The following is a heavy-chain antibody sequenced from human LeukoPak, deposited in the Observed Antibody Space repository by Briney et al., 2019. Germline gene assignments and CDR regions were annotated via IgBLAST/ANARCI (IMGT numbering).Heavy chain of an antibody. CDR2: INPNSGGT. CDR1: GYTFTGYY. CDR3: ARDLGLFHHFGY. D-gene: IGHD3-10*02. J-gene: IGHJ4*02. Sequence: ASVKVSCKASGYTFTGYYMHWVRQAPGQGLEWMGWINPNSGGTNYAQKFQGRVTMTRDTSISTAYMELSRLRSDDTAVYYCARDLGLFHHFGYWGQGTLVTVSS. V-gene: IGHV1-2*02.